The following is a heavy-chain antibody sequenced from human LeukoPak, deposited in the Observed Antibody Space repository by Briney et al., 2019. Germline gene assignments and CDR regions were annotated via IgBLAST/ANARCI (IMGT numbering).Heavy chain of an antibody. V-gene: IGHV3-74*01. Sequence: KPGGSLRLSCAASGFTISSYWMHWVRQAPGKGLVWVSLIKSDGSSTSYADSVKGRYTISSDNAKNTLYLQMNSLRAEDTAVYYCAREGYYSGMDVWGQGTTVTVSS. J-gene: IGHJ6*02. CDR1: GFTISSYW. CDR2: IKSDGSST. CDR3: AREGYYSGMDV.